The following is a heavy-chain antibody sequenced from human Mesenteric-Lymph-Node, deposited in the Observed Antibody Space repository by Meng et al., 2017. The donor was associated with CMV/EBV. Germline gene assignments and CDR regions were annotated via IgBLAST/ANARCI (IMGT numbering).Heavy chain of an antibody. CDR1: GFAFSSYW. CDR3: ARDGCSSTSCQVVAFDI. Sequence: GESLKISCAASGFAFSSYWMSWVRQAPGKGLEWVSYISSSGSTIYYADSVKGRFTISRDNAKNSLYLQMNSLRAEDTAVYYCARDGCSSTSCQVVAFDIWGQGTMVTVSS. V-gene: IGHV3-48*03. D-gene: IGHD2-2*01. CDR2: ISSSGSTI. J-gene: IGHJ3*02.